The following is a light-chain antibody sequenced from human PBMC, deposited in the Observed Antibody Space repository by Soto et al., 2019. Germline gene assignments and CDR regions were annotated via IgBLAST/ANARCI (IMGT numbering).Light chain of an antibody. Sequence: QSALTQPASVSGSPGQSITISCTGTSSDVGGYNYVSWYQQHPGKAPKLMIYEVSNRPSGVSNRFSGSKSGNPASLTISGRQAEDEADYYCSSYTRVSTLVFGRGTQLTVL. V-gene: IGLV2-14*01. CDR3: SSYTRVSTLV. CDR2: EVS. CDR1: SSDVGGYNY. J-gene: IGLJ2*01.